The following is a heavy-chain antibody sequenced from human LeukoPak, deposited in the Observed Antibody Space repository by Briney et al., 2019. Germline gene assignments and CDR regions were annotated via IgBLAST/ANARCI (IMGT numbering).Heavy chain of an antibody. J-gene: IGHJ4*02. D-gene: IGHD6-13*01. CDR2: IYTSGST. V-gene: IGHV4-4*07. Sequence: SDTLSLTCTVSDASITNYYWGWIRQPAGKGLEWIGRIYTSGSTDYNPSLRSRLTISVDTSKNQFSLKLRSVTAADTAVYYCARTYSSSWFDYWGQGTLVTVSS. CDR3: ARTYSSSWFDY. CDR1: DASITNYY.